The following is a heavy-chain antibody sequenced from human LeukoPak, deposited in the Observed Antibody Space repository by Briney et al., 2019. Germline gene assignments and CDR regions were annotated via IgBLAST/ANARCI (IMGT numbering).Heavy chain of an antibody. D-gene: IGHD2-2*01. CDR3: ARDFLVVPAAPTNPAFDI. Sequence: PGGSLRLSCAASGFTVSSNYMSWVRQAPGKGLEWVSVIYSGGSTYYADSVKGRFTISGDNSKNTLYLQMNSLRAEDTAVCYCARDFLVVPAAPTNPAFDIWGQGTMVTVSS. CDR1: GFTVSSNY. J-gene: IGHJ3*02. V-gene: IGHV3-53*01. CDR2: IYSGGST.